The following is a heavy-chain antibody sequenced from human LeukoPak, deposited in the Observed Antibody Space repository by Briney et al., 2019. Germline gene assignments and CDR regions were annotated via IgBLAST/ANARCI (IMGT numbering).Heavy chain of an antibody. D-gene: IGHD3-16*01. Sequence: GGSLRLSCAASGFTFSSYEMSWVRQAPGKGLEWVSYISSSGSTIYYADSVKGRFTISRDNAKNSLYLQMNSLRAEDTAVYYCASFPMITFGGVIPAYFDYWGQGTLVTVSS. V-gene: IGHV3-48*03. J-gene: IGHJ4*02. CDR3: ASFPMITFGGVIPAYFDY. CDR2: ISSSGSTI. CDR1: GFTFSSYE.